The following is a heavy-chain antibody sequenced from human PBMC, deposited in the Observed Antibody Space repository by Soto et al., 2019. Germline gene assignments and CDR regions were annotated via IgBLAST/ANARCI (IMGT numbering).Heavy chain of an antibody. V-gene: IGHV1-2*02. CDR3: ARESEDLTSNFDY. CDR2: IGPESGAT. Sequence: GASVKVSCKASGYTFTGHYIHWVRQAPEQGPEWMGEIGPESGATRYAQKFQGRVTVSRDNAKNSVYLEMNSLSAEDTALYYCARESEDLTSNFDYWGQGTLVTVSS. J-gene: IGHJ4*02. CDR1: GYTFTGHY.